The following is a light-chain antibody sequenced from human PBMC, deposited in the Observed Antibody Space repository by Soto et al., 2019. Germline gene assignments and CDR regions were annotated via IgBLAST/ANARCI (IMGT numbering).Light chain of an antibody. CDR2: NDD. Sequence: SYELTQPPSVSVAPGKTATIPCGGDNIGSYSVQWYQRKPGQAPVGVIYNDDHRPPGIPERFSGSNSGNVATLTINRVEAGDEADYFCQVWDTDDDHPLFGGGTKLTVL. CDR1: NIGSYS. CDR3: QVWDTDDDHPL. V-gene: IGLV3-21*01. J-gene: IGLJ2*01.